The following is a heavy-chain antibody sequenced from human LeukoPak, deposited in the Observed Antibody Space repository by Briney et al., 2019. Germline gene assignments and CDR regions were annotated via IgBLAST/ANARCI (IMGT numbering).Heavy chain of an antibody. CDR3: ARAPYSAYVAY. J-gene: IGHJ4*02. V-gene: IGHV3-11*06. D-gene: IGHD5-12*01. CDR2: ISSSSSYT. Sequence: PGGSLRLSCAASGFTFSDYYMSWIRQAPGKGLEWVSYISSSSSYTNYADSVKGRFTISRDNAKNSLYLQMNSLRAEDTAVYYCARAPYSAYVAYWGQGTLVTVSS. CDR1: GFTFSDYY.